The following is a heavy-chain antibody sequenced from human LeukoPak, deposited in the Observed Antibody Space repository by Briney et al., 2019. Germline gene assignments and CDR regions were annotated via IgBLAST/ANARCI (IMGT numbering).Heavy chain of an antibody. V-gene: IGHV3-66*01. Sequence: GGSLRLSCAAPGLIVSRNYMTWVRQAPGKGLEWVSVIYSDGSTHYSDSVKDRFIISRENSKKTLYLQMTTLRAEDTAVYYCARVTPPTDWGQGTLVTVSS. CDR3: ARVTPPTD. D-gene: IGHD1-14*01. J-gene: IGHJ4*02. CDR1: GLIVSRNY. CDR2: IYSDGST.